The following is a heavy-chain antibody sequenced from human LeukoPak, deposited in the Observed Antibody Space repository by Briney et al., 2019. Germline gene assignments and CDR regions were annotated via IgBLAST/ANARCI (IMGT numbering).Heavy chain of an antibody. CDR3: ARKRITMVRGAGNWFDP. CDR2: INHSGST. CDR1: GGSFSGYY. V-gene: IGHV4-34*01. D-gene: IGHD3-10*01. J-gene: IGHJ5*02. Sequence: SETLSLTCAVYGGSFSGYYWSWIRQPPAKGLEWIGEINHSGSTNYNPSLKSRVTISVDTSKNQFSLKLSSVTAADTAVYYCARKRITMVRGAGNWFDPWGQGTLVTVSS.